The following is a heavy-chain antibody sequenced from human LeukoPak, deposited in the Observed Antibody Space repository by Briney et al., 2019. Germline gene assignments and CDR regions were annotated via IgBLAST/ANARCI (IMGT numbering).Heavy chain of an antibody. CDR3: TTDDFWSGYWGLY. J-gene: IGHJ4*02. CDR2: ISGSGGST. D-gene: IGHD3-3*01. Sequence: GGSLRLSCAASGFTFSSYAMSWVRQAPGKGLEWVSAISGSGGSTYYADSVKGRFTISRDNSKNTLYLQMNSLKTEDTAVYYCTTDDFWSGYWGLYWGQGTLVTVSS. CDR1: GFTFSSYA. V-gene: IGHV3-23*01.